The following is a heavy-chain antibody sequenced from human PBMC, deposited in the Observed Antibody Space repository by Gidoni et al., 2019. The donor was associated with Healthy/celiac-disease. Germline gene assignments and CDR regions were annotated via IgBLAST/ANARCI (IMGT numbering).Heavy chain of an antibody. D-gene: IGHD2-21*02. CDR2: GIA. J-gene: IGHJ6*02. CDR3: ARDLSSDDFDGYYYGMDV. Sequence: GIANYAQKFQGRVTITADKSTSTAYMELSSLRSEDTAVYYCARDLSSDDFDGYYYGMDVWGQGTTVTVSS. V-gene: IGHV1-69*04.